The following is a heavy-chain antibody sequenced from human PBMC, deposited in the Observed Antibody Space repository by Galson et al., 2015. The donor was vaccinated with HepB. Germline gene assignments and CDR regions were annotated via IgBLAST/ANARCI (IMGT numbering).Heavy chain of an antibody. Sequence: ETLSLTCTVSGGSISSYYWSWIRQPPGKGLEWIGYIYYSGSTNYNPSLKSRVTISVDTSKNQFSLKLSSVTAADTAVYYCARDSNNLNWANWFDPWGQGTLVTVSS. CDR1: GGSISSYY. J-gene: IGHJ5*02. CDR2: IYYSGST. CDR3: ARDSNNLNWANWFDP. V-gene: IGHV4-59*01. D-gene: IGHD7-27*01.